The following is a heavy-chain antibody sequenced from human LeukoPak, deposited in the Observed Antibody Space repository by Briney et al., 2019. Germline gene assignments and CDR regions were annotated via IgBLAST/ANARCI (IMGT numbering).Heavy chain of an antibody. CDR1: GGSISSSSYC. D-gene: IGHD5-12*01. CDR3: ARWVATPRGYFDY. V-gene: IGHV4-39*01. J-gene: IGHJ4*02. Sequence: SETLSLTCIVSGGSISSSSYCWGWIRQPPGKGPEWIGTIYYSGSTYYNPSLKSRVTISVDTSKNQSSLKLNSVSVADTAVYYCARWVATPRGYFDYWGQGALVTVSS. CDR2: IYYSGST.